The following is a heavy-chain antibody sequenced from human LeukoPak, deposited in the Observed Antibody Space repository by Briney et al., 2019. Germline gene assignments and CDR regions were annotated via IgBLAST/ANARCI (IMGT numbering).Heavy chain of an antibody. CDR2: IIPILGIA. CDR3: ATGFPPPPPYSGSYFVPHLERSMDV. CDR1: GGTFSSYA. D-gene: IGHD1-26*01. V-gene: IGHV1-69*04. J-gene: IGHJ6*02. Sequence: SVKVSCKASGGTFSSYAISWVRQAPGQGLEWMGRIIPILGIANYAQKFQGRVTITADKSTSTAYMELSSLRSEDTAVYYCATGFPPPPPYSGSYFVPHLERSMDVWGQGTTVTVSS.